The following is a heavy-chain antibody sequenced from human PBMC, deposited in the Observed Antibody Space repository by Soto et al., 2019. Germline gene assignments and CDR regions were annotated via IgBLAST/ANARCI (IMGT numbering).Heavy chain of an antibody. V-gene: IGHV4-59*01. Sequence: SETLSLTCTVSGGSISSYYWSWIRQPPGKGLEWIGYIYYSGSTNYNPSLKSRVTISVDTSKNQFSLKLSSVTAADTAVYYCARDYYDSSGYLIEDYWGQGTLVTVS. J-gene: IGHJ4*02. D-gene: IGHD3-22*01. CDR3: ARDYYDSSGYLIEDY. CDR1: GGSISSYY. CDR2: IYYSGST.